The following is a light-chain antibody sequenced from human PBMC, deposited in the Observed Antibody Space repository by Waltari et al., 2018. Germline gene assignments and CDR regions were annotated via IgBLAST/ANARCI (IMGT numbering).Light chain of an antibody. J-gene: IGLJ3*02. CDR3: SSYTSSSTWV. CDR1: SSDVGGHNS. CDR2: AVS. V-gene: IGLV2-14*01. Sequence: QSALTQPASVSGSPGQSITISCTGSSSDVGGHNSVSWDQQYPGKAPKLIISAVSNRPSGVSKRFSGSKSGNTASLTISGLQAEDESDYYCSSYTSSSTWVFGGGTKLTVL.